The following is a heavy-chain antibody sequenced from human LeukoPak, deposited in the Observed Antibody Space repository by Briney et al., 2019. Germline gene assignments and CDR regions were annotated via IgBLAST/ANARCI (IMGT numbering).Heavy chain of an antibody. Sequence: GRSLRLSCAASGFTFDDYAMHWVRQAPGKGLEWVSGLSRNSGSIGYADSVKGRITISRGNAKNSLYLQMNSLRAEDMALYYCAKDSSSWYLFDYWGQGTLVTVSS. CDR3: AKDSSSWYLFDY. D-gene: IGHD6-13*01. V-gene: IGHV3-9*03. CDR1: GFTFDDYA. J-gene: IGHJ4*02. CDR2: LSRNSGSI.